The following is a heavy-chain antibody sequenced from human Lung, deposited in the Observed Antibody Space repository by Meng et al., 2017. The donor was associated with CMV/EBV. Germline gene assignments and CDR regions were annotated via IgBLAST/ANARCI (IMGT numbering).Heavy chain of an antibody. Sequence: QEQRQGSVPRLVKPSMTLPVTSIVSSDSITNYLWSWVRQPAGKGLEWIGRLYPDGSTDYNPSLSSRLTLSLDTSKIRFSLKLRSVTAADTAIYYCARTPVRFCNTHMCYAFDYWGQGALVTVSS. CDR3: ARTPVRFCNTHMCYAFDY. CDR2: LYPDGST. V-gene: IGHV4-4*07. D-gene: IGHD2-2*01. CDR1: SDSITNYL. J-gene: IGHJ4*02.